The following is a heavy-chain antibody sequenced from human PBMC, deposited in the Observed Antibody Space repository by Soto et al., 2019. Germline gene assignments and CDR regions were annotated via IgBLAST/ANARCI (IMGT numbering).Heavy chain of an antibody. Sequence: GASVKVSCKASGYTFTSYYMHWVRQAPGQGLEWMGIINPSGGSTSYAQKFQGRVTMTRDTSTSTVYMELSSLRSEDTAVYYCARDRGEYQLLLRDAFDIWGQGTMVTVSS. CDR2: INPSGGST. J-gene: IGHJ3*02. CDR3: ARDRGEYQLLLRDAFDI. CDR1: GYTFTSYY. D-gene: IGHD2-2*01. V-gene: IGHV1-46*01.